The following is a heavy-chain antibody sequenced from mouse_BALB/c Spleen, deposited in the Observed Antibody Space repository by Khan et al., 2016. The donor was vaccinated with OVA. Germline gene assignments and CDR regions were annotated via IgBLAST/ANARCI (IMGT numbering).Heavy chain of an antibody. J-gene: IGHJ3*01. V-gene: IGHV1-77*01. D-gene: IGHD1-2*01. CDR2: ISPGSGDP. CDR3: ARRNYFGYTFAY. CDR1: GYTFTDFY. Sequence: QVQLKQSGTELARPGASVNLSCKASGYTFTDFYINWVKQRSGQGLEWIGEISPGSGDPYYNEKFKGKATLTADKSSSTAYMQLSSLTSEASAVYFCARRNYFGYTFAYWGQGTLVTVSA.